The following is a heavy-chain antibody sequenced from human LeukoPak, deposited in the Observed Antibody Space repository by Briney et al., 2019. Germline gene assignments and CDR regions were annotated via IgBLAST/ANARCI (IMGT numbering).Heavy chain of an antibody. CDR2: IIPIFGTA. CDR3: AGGYCSSTSCLGWFDP. Sequence: ASVKVSCKASGGTFSSYAISWVRQAPGQGLEWMGGIIPIFGTANYARKFQGRVTITADKSTSTAYMELSSLRSEDTAVYYCAGGYCSSTSCLGWFDPWGQGTLVTVSS. J-gene: IGHJ5*02. V-gene: IGHV1-69*06. CDR1: GGTFSSYA. D-gene: IGHD2-2*01.